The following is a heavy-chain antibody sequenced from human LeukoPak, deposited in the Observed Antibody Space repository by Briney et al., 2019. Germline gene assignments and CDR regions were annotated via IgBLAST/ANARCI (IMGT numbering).Heavy chain of an antibody. V-gene: IGHV1-18*01. Sequence: ASVKVSCKASDYTFTSYGISWVRRAPGQGLEWMGWISPYSDNTNYAQNLQGRVTMTTDTSTSTAYMEPRSLTSDDTAMYYCARGGPFSIAAARVYYFDYWGQGTLVTVSS. J-gene: IGHJ4*02. CDR3: ARGGPFSIAAARVYYFDY. CDR1: DYTFTSYG. CDR2: ISPYSDNT. D-gene: IGHD6-13*01.